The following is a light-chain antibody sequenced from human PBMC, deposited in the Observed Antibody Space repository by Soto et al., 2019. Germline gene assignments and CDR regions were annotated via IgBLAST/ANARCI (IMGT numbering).Light chain of an antibody. J-gene: IGKJ4*01. V-gene: IGKV3-11*01. Sequence: EIVLTQSPATLSLSPGERATLSCRASQSVSNYLAWFQQKPGQAPRLLIYDASNRATGIPARFSGSGSGTDFTLTISSLEPEDFAVYYCQHRSSCPLLTFGGGTKVEI. CDR2: DAS. CDR1: QSVSNY. CDR3: QHRSSCPLLT.